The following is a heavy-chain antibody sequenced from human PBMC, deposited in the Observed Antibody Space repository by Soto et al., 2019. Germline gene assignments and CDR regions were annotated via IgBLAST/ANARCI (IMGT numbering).Heavy chain of an antibody. J-gene: IGHJ6*02. V-gene: IGHV1-3*01. CDR3: AREEPDYYDSSGFWSVYYGMDV. D-gene: IGHD3-22*01. CDR1: RYTFASYA. CDR2: INAGNGNT. Sequence: ASVKVSCKASRYTFASYAIQWVRQAPGQRLEWMGWINAGNGNTKYSQKFQGRVTITRDTSASTAYMELSSLRSEDTAVYYCAREEPDYYDSSGFWSVYYGMDVWGQGTTVTVSS.